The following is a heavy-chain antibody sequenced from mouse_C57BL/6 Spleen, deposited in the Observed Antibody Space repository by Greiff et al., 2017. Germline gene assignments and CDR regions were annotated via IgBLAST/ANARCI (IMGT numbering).Heavy chain of an antibody. CDR1: GYTFTDYY. CDR2: INPNNGGT. V-gene: IGHV1-26*01. CDR3: ARSYDGYYVAY. D-gene: IGHD2-3*01. Sequence: VQLQQSGPELVKPGASVKISCKASGYTFTDYYMNWVKQSHGKSLEWIGDINPNNGGTSYNQKFKGKATLTVDKSSSTAYIELRSLTSEDSAVYYCARSYDGYYVAYWGQGTLVTVSA. J-gene: IGHJ3*01.